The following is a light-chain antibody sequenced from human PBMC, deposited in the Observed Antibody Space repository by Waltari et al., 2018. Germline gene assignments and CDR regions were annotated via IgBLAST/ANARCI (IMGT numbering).Light chain of an antibody. V-gene: IGLV2-14*01. CDR2: AVN. CDR3: SSPSTNNVFV. Sequence: QSALTQPASVSASPGQSITISCTGTSGDIGGSDFVSWYQHHPGRAPTALIFAVNHRPPVIPDRFAGSKSGHTASLTISGLQAEDDADYYCSSPSTNNVFVFGGGTKVTVL. J-gene: IGLJ2*01. CDR1: SGDIGGSDF.